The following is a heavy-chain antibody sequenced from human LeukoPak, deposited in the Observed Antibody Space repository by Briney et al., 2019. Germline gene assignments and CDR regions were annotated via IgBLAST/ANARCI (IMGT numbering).Heavy chain of an antibody. Sequence: GASVKVSCKTSGYTFTSYGISWVRQAPGQGLEWMGWISPYNGNTHYAQKLQGRVTMTTDTSTSTAYTEVRSLRSDDTAVYYCARDGYGIWDAFDIWGQGTMVTVSS. CDR3: ARDGYGIWDAFDI. J-gene: IGHJ3*02. CDR2: ISPYNGNT. D-gene: IGHD5-18*01. V-gene: IGHV1-18*01. CDR1: GYTFTSYG.